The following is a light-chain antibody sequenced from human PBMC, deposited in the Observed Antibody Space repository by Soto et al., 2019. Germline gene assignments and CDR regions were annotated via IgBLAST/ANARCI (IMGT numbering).Light chain of an antibody. J-gene: IGLJ1*01. CDR1: NSDVGGYDY. CDR3: SSYTTTNTYV. V-gene: IGLV2-14*01. CDR2: EVT. Sequence: QSALTQPASVSGSPGQSITISCTGTNSDVGGYDYVSWHQQHPDKAPKFMIYEVTNRPSGVSHRFSGSKSGNTASLTISGLQAEDEADYYCSSYTTTNTYVFGTGTKV.